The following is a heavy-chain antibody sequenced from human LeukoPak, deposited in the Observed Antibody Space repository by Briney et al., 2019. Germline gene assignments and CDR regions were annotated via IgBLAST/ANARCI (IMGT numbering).Heavy chain of an antibody. CDR1: GFTVSSNY. V-gene: IGHV3-53*01. J-gene: IGHJ4*02. CDR3: ARRPVEGGGGYDY. CDR2: IYSGGST. Sequence: PGGSLRLSCAASGFTVSSNYMSWVRQAPGKGLEGVSVIYSGGSTYYADSVKGRFTISRDNSKNPLYLQMNSLRAEDTAVYYCARRPVEGGGGYDYWGQGTLVTVSS. D-gene: IGHD3-16*01.